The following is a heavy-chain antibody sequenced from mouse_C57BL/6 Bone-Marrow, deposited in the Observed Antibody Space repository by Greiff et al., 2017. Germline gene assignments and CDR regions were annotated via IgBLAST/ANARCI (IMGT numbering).Heavy chain of an antibody. Sequence: EVQLQESGAELVKPGASVKLSCTASGFNIKDYYMHWVKQRTEQGLEWIGRIDPEDGETKYATKFQGKATITADTSSNTAYLQLSSLTSEDTAVYYCARSSYYGSSYWGQGTTLTVSS. J-gene: IGHJ2*01. CDR1: GFNIKDYY. CDR2: IDPEDGET. V-gene: IGHV14-2*01. D-gene: IGHD1-1*01. CDR3: ARSSYYGSSY.